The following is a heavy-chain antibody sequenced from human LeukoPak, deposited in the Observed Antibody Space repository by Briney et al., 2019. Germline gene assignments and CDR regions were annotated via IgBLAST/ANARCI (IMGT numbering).Heavy chain of an antibody. D-gene: IGHD5/OR15-5a*01. J-gene: IGHJ3*01. Sequence: GGSLRLSCTASGFTFSNYWMNWFRQAPGKGLEWVANIKRDGSERYYVDSVRGRFTISRDNAKNSLYLQLNNLRVEDTAVYYCEGGVTWGQGSMVTVSP. V-gene: IGHV3-7*01. CDR3: EGGVT. CDR2: IKRDGSER. CDR1: GFTFSNYW.